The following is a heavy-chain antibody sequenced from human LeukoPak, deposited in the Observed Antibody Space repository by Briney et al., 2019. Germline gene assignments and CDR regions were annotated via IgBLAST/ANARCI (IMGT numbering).Heavy chain of an antibody. CDR3: ARDVELF. V-gene: IGHV3-7*01. D-gene: IGHD1-7*01. CDR2: IKQDGSEK. Sequence: PGGSLRLSCAASGFTFSRYWMSWVRQAPGKGLEWVANIKQDGSEKYYVDSVKGRFTISRDNAKNSLYLQMNSLRAEDTAVYHCARDVELFWGQGTLVTVSS. J-gene: IGHJ4*02. CDR1: GFTFSRYW.